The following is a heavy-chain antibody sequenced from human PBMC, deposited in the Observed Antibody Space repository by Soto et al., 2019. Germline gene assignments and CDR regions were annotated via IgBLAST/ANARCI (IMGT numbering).Heavy chain of an antibody. Sequence: ESLEISCNGCGYSFTSYWIGCVRQMPGKGLEWMGIIYPGDSDTRYSPSFQGQVTISADKSISTAYLQWSSLKASDTAMYYCARYQIQPLPGSSDLRYNWFDPWGQGTLVTVYS. D-gene: IGHD2-15*01. CDR1: GYSFTSYW. V-gene: IGHV5-51*01. CDR3: ARYQIQPLPGSSDLRYNWFDP. J-gene: IGHJ5*02. CDR2: IYPGDSDT.